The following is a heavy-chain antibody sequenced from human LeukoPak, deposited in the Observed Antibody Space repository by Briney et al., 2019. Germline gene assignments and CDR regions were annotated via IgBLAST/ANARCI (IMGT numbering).Heavy chain of an antibody. V-gene: IGHV3-23*01. J-gene: IGHJ4*02. CDR1: GFTFSSYA. D-gene: IGHD3-22*01. CDR3: AKDHSFTYYYDSSGYYQDY. CDR2: ISGSGGST. Sequence: PGGSLRLSCAASGFTFSSYAMSWVRQAPGKGLEWVSAISGSGGSTYYADSVKGRFTISRDNSKNTLYLQMNSLRAEDTAVYYCAKDHSFTYYYDSSGYYQDYWGQGTLVTVSS.